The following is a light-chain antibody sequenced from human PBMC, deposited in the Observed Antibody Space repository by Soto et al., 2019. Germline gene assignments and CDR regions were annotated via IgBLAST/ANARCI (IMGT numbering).Light chain of an antibody. CDR3: SSYTTSRSYV. Sequence: QSALTQPASVSGSPGQSITISCTGTSSDIGACNYVSWYQQHPGKAPKLLISEVSHRPSGVSNRFSGSKSGNTASLTISGLLAEDEADYYCSSYTTSRSYVFGTATKLTVL. J-gene: IGLJ1*01. CDR1: SSDIGACNY. V-gene: IGLV2-14*01. CDR2: EVS.